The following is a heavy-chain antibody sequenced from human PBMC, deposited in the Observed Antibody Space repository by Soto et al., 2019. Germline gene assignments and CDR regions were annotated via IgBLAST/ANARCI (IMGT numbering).Heavy chain of an antibody. D-gene: IGHD3-10*01. V-gene: IGHV1-8*01. CDR1: GYTFTSYD. CDR3: AGGVAGHGSGNY. J-gene: IGHJ4*02. CDR2: MNPNSGNT. Sequence: QVQLVQSGAEVKKPGASVKVSCKASGYTFTSYDINWVRQATGQGLEWMGWMNPNSGNTGYAQKFQGRXXMXRXXSISTAYMELSSLRSEDTAVYYCAGGVAGHGSGNYWGQGTLVTVSS.